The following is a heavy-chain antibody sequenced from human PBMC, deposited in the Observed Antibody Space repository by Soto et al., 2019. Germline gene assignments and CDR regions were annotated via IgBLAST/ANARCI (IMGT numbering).Heavy chain of an antibody. D-gene: IGHD4-17*01. CDR3: VRETYGDYVGYFDP. J-gene: IGHJ5*02. CDR1: GGSISSGGDY. V-gene: IGHV4-31*03. Sequence: SDTLSLTCTVSGGSISSGGDYWTCIRQHPGKGLEWIGYIYYSGSTYYNPSLKSRVTISVDRSKDQFSLKVCSVTAADTGVYYCVRETYGDYVGYFDPWGKGTLVTVSS. CDR2: IYYSGST.